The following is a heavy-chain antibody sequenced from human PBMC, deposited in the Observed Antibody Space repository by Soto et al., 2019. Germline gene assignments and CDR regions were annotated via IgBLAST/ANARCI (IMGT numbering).Heavy chain of an antibody. CDR2: ISAFNGDT. CDR1: GYTFTSYG. CDR3: TREAGWQRMVPYD. V-gene: IGHV1-18*04. D-gene: IGHD6-25*01. J-gene: IGHJ4*02. Sequence: QVQLVQSGSEVKKPGASVNVSCKAFGYTFTSYGVSWVRQVPGQGLEWLGWISAFNGDTQYAQTMKGRLTVTTETSTTSVHMELRRLTPADTAVYYCTREAGWQRMVPYDWGQGTLVPVS.